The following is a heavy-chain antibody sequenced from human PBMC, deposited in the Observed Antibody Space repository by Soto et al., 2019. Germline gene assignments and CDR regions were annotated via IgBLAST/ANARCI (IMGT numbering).Heavy chain of an antibody. J-gene: IGHJ3*02. CDR1: GGSLSPNY. V-gene: IGHV4-59*01. D-gene: IGHD3-22*01. CDR3: ARTYDDSGPNSGGYGFDI. Sequence: ETLSLTCTVSGGSLSPNYWSWIRQPPGKGLEWIGYIYYGGTTTNNPSLNSRVTISLDTSKNQFSLKLSSVTAADTAVYYCARTYDDSGPNSGGYGFDIWGPGTMVTVSS. CDR2: IYYGGTT.